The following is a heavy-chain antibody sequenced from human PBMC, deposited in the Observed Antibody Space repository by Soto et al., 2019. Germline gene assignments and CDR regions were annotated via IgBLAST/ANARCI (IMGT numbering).Heavy chain of an antibody. V-gene: IGHV1-69*13. CDR3: ARDLGYSGYDFPVFDY. J-gene: IGHJ4*02. Sequence: SVKVSCKASGYTFTGYYMHWVRQAPGQGLEWMGGIIPIFGTANYAQKFQGRVTITADESTSTAYMELSSLRSEDTAVYYCARDLGYSGYDFPVFDYWGQGTLVTVSS. CDR1: GYTFTGYY. CDR2: IIPIFGTA. D-gene: IGHD5-12*01.